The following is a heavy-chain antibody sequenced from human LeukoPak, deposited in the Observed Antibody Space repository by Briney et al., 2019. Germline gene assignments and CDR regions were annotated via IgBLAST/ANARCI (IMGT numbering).Heavy chain of an antibody. Sequence: ASVKVSCKASGYTFTSYGISWVRQAPGQGLEWMGWINPNSGGTNYAQKFQGRVTMTRDTSISTAYMELSRLRSDDTAVYYCARGPRAMITFGGVIVPPNDYWGQGTLVTVSS. J-gene: IGHJ4*02. CDR2: INPNSGGT. D-gene: IGHD3-16*02. V-gene: IGHV1-2*02. CDR1: GYTFTSYG. CDR3: ARGPRAMITFGGVIVPPNDY.